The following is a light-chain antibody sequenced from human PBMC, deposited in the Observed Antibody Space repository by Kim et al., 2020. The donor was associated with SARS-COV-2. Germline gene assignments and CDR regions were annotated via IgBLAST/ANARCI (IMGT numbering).Light chain of an antibody. V-gene: IGKV1-27*01. Sequence: DIQMTQSPSSLSASVGDRVTITCRASQGISTHLAWYHQKPGKVPTLLIYATSALESGVPSRFSGSGSGTDFTFTISSLQPEDAGTYYCQKYSNPPWTFGQGTKVDIK. CDR3: QKYSNPPWT. J-gene: IGKJ1*01. CDR1: QGISTH. CDR2: ATS.